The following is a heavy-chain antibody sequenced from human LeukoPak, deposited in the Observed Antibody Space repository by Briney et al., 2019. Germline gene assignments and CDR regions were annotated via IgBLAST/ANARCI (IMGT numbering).Heavy chain of an antibody. Sequence: SETLSLTCTVSGGSISSYYWSWIRQPPGKGLEWIGYIYYSGSTNYNPSLKSRVTISVDTPKNQFSLKLSSVTAADTAVYYCARRYYGSGIDYWGQGTLVTVSS. J-gene: IGHJ4*02. CDR1: GGSISSYY. CDR2: IYYSGST. CDR3: ARRYYGSGIDY. V-gene: IGHV4-59*08. D-gene: IGHD3-10*01.